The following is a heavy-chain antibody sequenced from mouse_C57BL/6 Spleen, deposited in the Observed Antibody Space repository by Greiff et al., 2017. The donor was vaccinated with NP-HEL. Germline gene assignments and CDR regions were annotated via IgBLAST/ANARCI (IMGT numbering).Heavy chain of an antibody. Sequence: EVMLVESGGDLVKPGGSLKLSCAASGFTFSSYGMSWVRQTPDKRLEWVATISSGGSYTYYPDSVKGRFTISRDNAKNTLYLQMSSLKSEDTAMYYCARHNGYDGFAYWGQGTLVTVSA. CDR2: ISSGGSYT. CDR1: GFTFSSYG. D-gene: IGHD2-3*01. CDR3: ARHNGYDGFAY. J-gene: IGHJ3*01. V-gene: IGHV5-6*01.